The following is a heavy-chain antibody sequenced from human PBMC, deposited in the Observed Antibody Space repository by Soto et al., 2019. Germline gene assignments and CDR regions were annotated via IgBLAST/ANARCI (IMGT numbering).Heavy chain of an antibody. CDR3: AHRGPLTCDWNEGYFDY. J-gene: IGHJ4*02. CDR1: GFSLSTSGVG. D-gene: IGHD1-1*01. V-gene: IGHV2-5*02. Sequence: QITLKESGPTLVKPTQTLTLTSTFSGFSLSTSGVGVGWIRQSPGKSLLWLVFIYWDDAKRYSPFLNSRLTITNDTSKNPLVLTMANMVRVDTATCFCAHRGPLTCDWNEGYFDYWGQGTLVTVSS. CDR2: IYWDDAK.